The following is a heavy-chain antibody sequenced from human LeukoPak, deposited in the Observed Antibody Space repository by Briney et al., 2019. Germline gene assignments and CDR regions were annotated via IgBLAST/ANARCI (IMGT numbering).Heavy chain of an antibody. CDR1: GFTFSSYW. CDR2: IKSKTDGGTT. V-gene: IGHV3-15*01. J-gene: IGHJ6*02. CDR3: TTDGLGLLDYYGMDV. D-gene: IGHD2-15*01. Sequence: GGSLRLSCAASGFTFSSYWMSWVRQAPGKGLEWVGRIKSKTDGGTTDYAAPVKGRFTISRDDSKNTLYLQMNSLKTEDTAVYYCTTDGLGLLDYYGMDVWGQGTTVTVSS.